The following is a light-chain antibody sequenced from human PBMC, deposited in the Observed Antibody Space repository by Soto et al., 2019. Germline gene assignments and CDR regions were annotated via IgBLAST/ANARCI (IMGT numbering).Light chain of an antibody. CDR2: DYS. Sequence: DIQMTQPPSTLSASAGDRVTSTCRASQSVSSWLAWYQQKPGKAPTLLIYDYSSLESGVPSMFSGCGSGTEFTLNISRLQTDDLATYYCQNYNGYSWTVGPGTKGDIK. CDR1: QSVSSW. V-gene: IGKV1-5*01. CDR3: QNYNGYSWT. J-gene: IGKJ1*01.